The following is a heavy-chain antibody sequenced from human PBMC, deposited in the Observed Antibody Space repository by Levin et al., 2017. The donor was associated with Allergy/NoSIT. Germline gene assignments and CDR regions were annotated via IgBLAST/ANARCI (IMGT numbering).Heavy chain of an antibody. J-gene: IGHJ5*01. CDR1: GDSISRGTYS. CDR3: ARGPPLAS. Sequence: SETLSLTCAVSGDSISRGTYSWSWIRQSPGTGLEWIGYINHSGFTYFNPSLKSRVTISLDRPNNQFSLQIKSVTAADTAVYFCARGPPLASWGQGILVTVSS. V-gene: IGHV4-30-2*06. CDR2: INHSGFT.